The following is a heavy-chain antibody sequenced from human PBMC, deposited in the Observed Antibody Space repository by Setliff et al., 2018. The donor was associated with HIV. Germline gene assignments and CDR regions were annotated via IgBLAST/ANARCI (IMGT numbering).Heavy chain of an antibody. J-gene: IGHJ4*02. D-gene: IGHD3-10*01. CDR1: GFSFGSFS. Sequence: GGSLRLSCSGSGFSFGSFSLHWVRQAPGKGLEWISSINSGSNYIYYTDSVKGRFIISRDNAKKSLFLQMSSLRAEDTAVYYCARIPPITMVRGDPFDYWGQGTLVTVSS. CDR2: INSGSNYI. CDR3: ARIPPITMVRGDPFDY. V-gene: IGHV3-21*01.